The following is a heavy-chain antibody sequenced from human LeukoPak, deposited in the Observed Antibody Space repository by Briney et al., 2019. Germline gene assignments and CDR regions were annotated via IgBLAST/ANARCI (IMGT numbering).Heavy chain of an antibody. CDR2: IYYSGST. J-gene: IGHJ4*02. V-gene: IGHV4-30-4*01. D-gene: IGHD3-22*01. Sequence: SETLSLTCTVSGGSINSGDYYWSWIRQPPGKGLEWIGYIYYSGSTYYNPSLKSRVTTSVDTSKNQFSLKLSSVTAADTAVYYCARAYYDNSGYLDYWGQGTLVTVSS. CDR1: GGSINSGDYY. CDR3: ARAYYDNSGYLDY.